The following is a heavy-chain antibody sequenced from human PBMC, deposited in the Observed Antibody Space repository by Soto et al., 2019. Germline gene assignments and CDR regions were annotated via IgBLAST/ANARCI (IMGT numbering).Heavy chain of an antibody. CDR3: ARGRGYCSGSSCYVDF. J-gene: IGHJ4*02. CDR2: INIDGSST. Sequence: EVPLVESGGGLVQPGGSLRLSCAASGFTFSSYWMHWVRQAPGKGLVWVSRINIDGSSTSYADSVKGRFTISRDNAKNTLYLQMNSLRVEDTAVYYCARGRGYCSGSSCYVDFWGQGTLVTVSS. CDR1: GFTFSSYW. V-gene: IGHV3-74*01. D-gene: IGHD2-15*01.